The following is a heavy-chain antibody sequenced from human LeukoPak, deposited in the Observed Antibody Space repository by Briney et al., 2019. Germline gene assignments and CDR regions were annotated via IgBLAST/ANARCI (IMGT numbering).Heavy chain of an antibody. J-gene: IGHJ4*02. V-gene: IGHV5-51*01. CDR2: IYPGECDN. CDR1: GSRFTSYW. CDR3: ARGGVAALPFDY. D-gene: IGHD6-6*01. Sequence: GASLKISFKGSGSRFTSYWIGWVRGMPGKGVEWMGIIYPGECDNRYSTSFQGQVTISADKSISTAYLQWSSLKASDTAMYYCARGGVAALPFDYWGQGTLVTVSS.